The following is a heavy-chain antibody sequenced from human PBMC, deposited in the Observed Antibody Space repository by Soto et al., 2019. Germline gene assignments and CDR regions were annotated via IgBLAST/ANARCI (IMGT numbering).Heavy chain of an antibody. Sequence: PGGSLRLSCAASGFTFSSHAMGWVRQTPGKGLEWFSAISALGDSTYYADSVKGRFAISRDNSRNTVYLQMDNLRAEDTALYMCAKVYCSASYFTDYWGLGTLVTVSS. J-gene: IGHJ4*02. V-gene: IGHV3-23*01. CDR1: GFTFSSHA. CDR3: AKVYCSASYFTDY. CDR2: ISALGDST. D-gene: IGHD2-15*01.